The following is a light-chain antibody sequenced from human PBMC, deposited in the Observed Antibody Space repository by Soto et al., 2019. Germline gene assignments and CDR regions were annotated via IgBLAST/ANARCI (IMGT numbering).Light chain of an antibody. V-gene: IGKV3-15*01. CDR2: GAS. CDR1: QSVSSK. Sequence: ETVMTQSPATLSVSLGERATLSCRASQSVSSKVAWYQQRPGQAPRLLIYGASTRATGIPAKFSGSGSETEFTLTISSLQSEDFAVYYCQQYNDCWTFGQGTQVAIK. CDR3: QQYNDCWT. J-gene: IGKJ1*01.